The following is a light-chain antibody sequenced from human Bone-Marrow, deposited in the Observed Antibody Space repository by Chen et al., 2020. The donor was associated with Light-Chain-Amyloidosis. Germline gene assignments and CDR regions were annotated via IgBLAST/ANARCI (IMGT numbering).Light chain of an antibody. CDR3: SSYAGSYTWV. V-gene: IGLV2-11*01. J-gene: IGLJ3*02. CDR1: SGDVGGYYF. CDR2: DVS. Sequence: QSALTQPRSVSGSPGQSITISCTGTSGDVGGYYFVSWYQQHPGKAPQLIIYDVSKRPPGVPYRFSGSKSGNTASLTVHGRQAEDEADYYCSSYAGSYTWVFGGGTKLTVL.